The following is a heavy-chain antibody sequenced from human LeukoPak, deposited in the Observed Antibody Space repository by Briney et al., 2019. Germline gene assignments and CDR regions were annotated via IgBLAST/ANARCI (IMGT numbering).Heavy chain of an antibody. CDR2: IIPIFGTA. V-gene: IGHV1-69*05. D-gene: IGHD3-9*01. CDR1: GGTFSSYA. Sequence: SVKVSCKASGGTFSSYAISWVRQAPGQGLEWMGGIIPIFGTANYAQKFQGRVTITTDETTSTAYMELSSLRSEDTAVYYCASWRYDILTGFDYWGQGTLVTVSS. CDR3: ASWRYDILTGFDY. J-gene: IGHJ4*02.